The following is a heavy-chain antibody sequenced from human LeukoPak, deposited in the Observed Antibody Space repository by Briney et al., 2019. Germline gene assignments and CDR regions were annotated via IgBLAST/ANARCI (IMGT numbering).Heavy chain of an antibody. CDR2: INHSGST. CDR1: GGSFSGYY. Sequence: SETLSLTCAVYGGSFSGYYWSWIRQPPGKGLEWIGEINHSGSTYYNPSLKSRVTISVDTSKNQFSLKLSSVTAADTAVYYCARVIVVVTAIVAFDIWGQGTMVTVSS. V-gene: IGHV4-34*01. J-gene: IGHJ3*02. CDR3: ARVIVVVTAIVAFDI. D-gene: IGHD2-21*02.